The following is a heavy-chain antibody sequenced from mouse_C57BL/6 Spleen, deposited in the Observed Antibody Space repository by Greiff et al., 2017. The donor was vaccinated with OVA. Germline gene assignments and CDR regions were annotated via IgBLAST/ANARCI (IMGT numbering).Heavy chain of an antibody. J-gene: IGHJ2*01. CDR2: IHPNSGST. CDR1: GYTFTSYW. Sequence: QVQLQQPGAELVKPGASVKLSCKASGYTFTSYWLHWVKQRPGQGLEWIGMIHPNSGSTNYNEKFKSTATMTVDKSSSTAYMQLSSLTSEDSAVYYCARENSEYYFDDWGEGTTLTDSS. D-gene: IGHD3-1*01. CDR3: ARENSEYYFDD. V-gene: IGHV1-64*01.